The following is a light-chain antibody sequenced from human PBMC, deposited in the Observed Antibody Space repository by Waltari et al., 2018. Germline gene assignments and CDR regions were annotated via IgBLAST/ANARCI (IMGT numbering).Light chain of an antibody. CDR1: QSLLHTDGKTQ. J-gene: IGKJ3*01. V-gene: IGKV2-29*03. CDR2: EAS. Sequence: DTVMTQSPLFLSVTPGQPASISCKSSQSLLHTDGKTQLFWYRQKPGQSPQLLIYEASNRFSGVPERFSGSGSGTDFTLTISRVEAEDVGVYYCMQGIQLPFTFGPGTKVDI. CDR3: MQGIQLPFT.